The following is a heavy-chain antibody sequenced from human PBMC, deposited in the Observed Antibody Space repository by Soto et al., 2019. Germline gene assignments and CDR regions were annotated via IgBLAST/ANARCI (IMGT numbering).Heavy chain of an antibody. Sequence: EVQLVESGGGLVQPGGSLRLSCAASGFTFSSYSMNWVRQAPGKGLEWVSYISSRSSTISYADSVKGRFTISRDNAKNSLYLQMNSLRAEETAGYYCDIGASYYGSSGLSYGGQGNLVTVSS. CDR2: ISSRSSTI. CDR1: GFTFSSYS. D-gene: IGHD3-22*01. CDR3: DIGASYYGSSGLSY. J-gene: IGHJ4*02. V-gene: IGHV3-48*01.